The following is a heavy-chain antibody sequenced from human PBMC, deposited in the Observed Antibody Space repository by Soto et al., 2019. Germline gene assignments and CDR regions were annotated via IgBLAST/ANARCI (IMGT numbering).Heavy chain of an antibody. CDR1: GDTFNFYS. CDR3: ASNYGSGYRAFAS. J-gene: IGHJ4*02. V-gene: IGHV1-69*02. D-gene: IGHD3-10*01. CDR2: VNPILSMS. Sequence: QVQLVQSGAEVKSAGSSVKVSCKASGDTFNFYSINWVRQAPGLGLEWVGRVNPILSMSNYAQRFQGRVTMTADKYTGTAYMDLRSLRSEDTAIYYCASNYGSGYRAFASWGQGALVTVSS.